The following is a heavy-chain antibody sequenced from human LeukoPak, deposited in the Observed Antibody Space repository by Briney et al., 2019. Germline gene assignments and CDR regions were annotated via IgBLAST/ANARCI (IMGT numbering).Heavy chain of an antibody. CDR3: ARDRLGMDV. Sequence: TSETLSLTCTVSGYFIRSGFYCGWSRQPPGEGREWIGSFYHSGSPYYNPSLESRVTISLDTSKNQLSLKLRSVTAADTAVYYCARDRLGMDVWSEGITVTISS. CDR2: FYHSGSP. V-gene: IGHV4-38-2*02. J-gene: IGHJ6*03. CDR1: GYFIRSGFY. D-gene: IGHD3-16*01.